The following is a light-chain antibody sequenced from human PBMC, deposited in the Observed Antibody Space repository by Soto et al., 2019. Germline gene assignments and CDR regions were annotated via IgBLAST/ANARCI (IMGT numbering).Light chain of an antibody. Sequence: QSALTQPRSVSGSPGQSVTISCTGTTGDVGAYNFVSWYQLHPGKAPKLMIYDANKRPSGVPDRFSASKSGNTASLTISGFQAEDEADYYCCSYAGSFTWVFGGGTQLTVL. CDR3: CSYAGSFTWV. V-gene: IGLV2-11*01. J-gene: IGLJ3*02. CDR1: TGDVGAYNF. CDR2: DAN.